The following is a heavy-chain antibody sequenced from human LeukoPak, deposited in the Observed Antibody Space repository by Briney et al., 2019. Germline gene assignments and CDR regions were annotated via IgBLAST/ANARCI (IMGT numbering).Heavy chain of an antibody. D-gene: IGHD1-26*01. CDR3: ARGGLATN. V-gene: IGHV3-9*01. Sequence: QAGGSLRLSCAASGFTFDDTAMHWVRQAPGKGLEWVSGISRNSGTIVYADSVKGRFTISRDNAKNSLYLQMNSLRAEDTAVYYCARGGLATNWGQGTLVTVSS. J-gene: IGHJ4*02. CDR2: ISRNSGTI. CDR1: GFTFDDTA.